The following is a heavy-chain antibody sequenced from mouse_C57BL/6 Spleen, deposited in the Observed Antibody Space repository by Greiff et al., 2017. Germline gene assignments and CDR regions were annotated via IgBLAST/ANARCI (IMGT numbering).Heavy chain of an antibody. CDR2: IRSKSSNYAT. V-gene: IGHV10-3*01. D-gene: IGHD2-3*01. J-gene: IGHJ1*03. CDR1: GFTFNTYA. Sequence: GGGLVQPKGSLKLSCAASGFTFNTYAMHWVRQAPGKGLEWVARIRSKSSNYATYYADSVKDRFTISRDDSQSMRYLQMNNMKTEETAMYYCVRDDGYSYFDVWGKGTTVTVSS. CDR3: VRDDGYSYFDV.